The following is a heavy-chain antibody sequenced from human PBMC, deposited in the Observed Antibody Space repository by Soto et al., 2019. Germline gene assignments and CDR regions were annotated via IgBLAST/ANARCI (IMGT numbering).Heavy chain of an antibody. CDR2: IYYSGST. Sequence: SETLSITCTVSGGSISSGGYYWSWIRQHPGKGLEWIGYIYYSGSTYYNPSLKSRVTISVNTSKNQFSLKLSSVTAADTAVYYCARSSITGTTVDYWGQGTLVTVSS. V-gene: IGHV4-31*03. CDR3: ARSSITGTTVDY. D-gene: IGHD1-7*01. CDR1: GGSISSGGYY. J-gene: IGHJ4*02.